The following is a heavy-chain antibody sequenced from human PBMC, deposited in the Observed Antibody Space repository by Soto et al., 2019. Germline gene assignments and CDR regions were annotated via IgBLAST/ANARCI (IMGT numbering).Heavy chain of an antibody. CDR2: IFSNDEK. Sequence: QVTLKESGPVLVKPTETLTLTCTVSGFSLTNARLGVTWIRQPPGKALEWLAHIFSNDEKSYSTSLKSRLTISMDTSKSQVVLTMTNMDPVDTATYYCARHGRGVGARPLDYWGQGTLVTVSS. J-gene: IGHJ4*02. V-gene: IGHV2-26*01. CDR3: ARHGRGVGARPLDY. CDR1: GFSLTNARLG. D-gene: IGHD1-26*01.